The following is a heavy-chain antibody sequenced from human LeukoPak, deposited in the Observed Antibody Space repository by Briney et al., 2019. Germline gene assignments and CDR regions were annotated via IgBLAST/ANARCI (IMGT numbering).Heavy chain of an antibody. Sequence: GGSLRLSCAASGFTFSSYWMYWVRQAPGKGLEWVANIRQDGSEKYYVDSVRGRFTISRDNAKNSLYLQMNSLRAEDTAVYYCARSDYTVGYFDYWGQGTLVTVSS. V-gene: IGHV3-7*01. D-gene: IGHD4-11*01. J-gene: IGHJ4*02. CDR2: IRQDGSEK. CDR3: ARSDYTVGYFDY. CDR1: GFTFSSYW.